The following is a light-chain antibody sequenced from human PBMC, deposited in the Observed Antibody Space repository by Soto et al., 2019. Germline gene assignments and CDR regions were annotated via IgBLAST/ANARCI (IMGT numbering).Light chain of an antibody. CDR2: GAS. V-gene: IGKV3-15*01. Sequence: EIMLTQSPGTLSLSPGDRATLSCRASQNILSNLAWYQQKPGQAPRLLIYGASTRATGIPARFSGSGSGTEFTLTISSLQSEDFEIYYCQQYNNWPITFGQGTRLEIK. CDR1: QNILSN. CDR3: QQYNNWPIT. J-gene: IGKJ5*01.